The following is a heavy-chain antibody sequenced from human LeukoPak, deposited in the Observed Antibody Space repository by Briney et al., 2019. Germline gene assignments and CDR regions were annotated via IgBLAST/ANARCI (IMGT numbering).Heavy chain of an antibody. CDR2: ISAYNGNA. Sequence: VASVKVSCKASGYTFTSYGISWVRQAPGQGLEWMGWISAYNGNANYAQKLKGRVTMTTDTSTNTAYMELRSLRSDDTAVYYCAREWVITFGGVIVIGAFDILGQGTMVTVSS. CDR1: GYTFTSYG. CDR3: AREWVITFGGVIVIGAFDI. J-gene: IGHJ3*02. D-gene: IGHD3-16*02. V-gene: IGHV1-18*01.